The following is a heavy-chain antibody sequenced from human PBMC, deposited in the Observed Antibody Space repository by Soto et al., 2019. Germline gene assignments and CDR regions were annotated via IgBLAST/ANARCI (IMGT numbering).Heavy chain of an antibody. J-gene: IGHJ5*01. Sequence: QVQLEQSGAEVKKPESSVRVSCKASGGTFRSDAFAWVRQAPGQGLEWVGGIIPIFGKATYAQKFQDRVKSTADESTNTTYMELSSLRSEDTATYYCARGVAGGTYDSWGPGTLVTVSA. CDR2: IIPIFGKA. CDR1: GGTFRSDA. CDR3: ARGVAGGTYDS. D-gene: IGHD1-26*01. V-gene: IGHV1-69*01.